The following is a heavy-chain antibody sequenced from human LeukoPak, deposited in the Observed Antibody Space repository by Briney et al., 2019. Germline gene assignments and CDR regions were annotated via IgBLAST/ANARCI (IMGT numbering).Heavy chain of an antibody. V-gene: IGHV3-21*01. J-gene: IGHJ4*01. CDR1: GFPFSGYS. Sequence: GGSLRLSCAASGFPFSGYSMSWVRHAPGNGLEWVSSITSSGTYIYYADSVKGRFSISRHNADNSLYLQMDSQIAAHTSVYFRARDFLDSSGHYFTDYWGQGTLVTVSS. CDR3: ARDFLDSSGHYFTDY. CDR2: ITSSGTYI. D-gene: IGHD3-22*01.